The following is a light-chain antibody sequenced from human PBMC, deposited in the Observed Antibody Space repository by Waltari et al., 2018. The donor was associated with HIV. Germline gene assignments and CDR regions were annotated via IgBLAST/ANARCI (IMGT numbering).Light chain of an antibody. CDR1: SSDVGGYNH. J-gene: IGLJ3*02. CDR2: EVT. Sequence: QSALTQPPSASGSPGQSVTIPCPGTSSDVGGYNHLSWYQHHPGKAPKILLYEVTSRPSGVPDRFSGSKSGNTASLTVSGLQADDEADYYCVSYAGVKNRWAFGGGTKLTVL. CDR3: VSYAGVKNRWA. V-gene: IGLV2-8*01.